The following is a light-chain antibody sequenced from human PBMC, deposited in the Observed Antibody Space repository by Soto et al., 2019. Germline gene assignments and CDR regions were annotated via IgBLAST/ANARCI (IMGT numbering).Light chain of an antibody. J-gene: IGKJ1*01. Sequence: EIVLTQSPATLSLSPGERATLSCRASQYVSSFLAWYQQKAGQAPRLLIYDASHRATGIPARFSGSGSRTDFTLTINSLEPEDFALYYCQQCYNWPPTFGQGTKVEIK. CDR2: DAS. CDR1: QYVSSF. CDR3: QQCYNWPPT. V-gene: IGKV3-11*01.